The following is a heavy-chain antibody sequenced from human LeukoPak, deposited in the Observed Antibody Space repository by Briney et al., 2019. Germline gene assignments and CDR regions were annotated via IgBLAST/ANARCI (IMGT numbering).Heavy chain of an antibody. D-gene: IGHD2-2*01. CDR1: GFTFSSCA. CDR3: AKAGSTAWTAVDF. CDR2: ISGSGSST. Sequence: GGSLRLSCAASGFTFSSCAINWVRLAPGKGLEWVSVISGSGSSTYYAASVKGRFTISRDNSKNILYLQMKSLRVEDTAIYYCAKAGSTAWTAVDFWGQGTLVTVSS. J-gene: IGHJ4*02. V-gene: IGHV3-23*01.